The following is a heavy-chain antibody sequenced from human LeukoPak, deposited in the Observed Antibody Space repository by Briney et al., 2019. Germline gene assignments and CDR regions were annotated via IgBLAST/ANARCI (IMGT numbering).Heavy chain of an antibody. D-gene: IGHD3-10*01. J-gene: IGHJ4*02. CDR3: ARAGGSGSYYSGFDY. V-gene: IGHV1-69*05. CDR1: GGTFSSYA. CDR2: IIPIFGTA. Sequence: ASVTVSCKASGGTFSSYAISWARQAPGQGLEWMGGIIPIFGTANYAQKFQGRVTITTDESTSTAYMELSSLRSEDTAVYYCARAGGSGSYYSGFDYWGQGTLVTVSS.